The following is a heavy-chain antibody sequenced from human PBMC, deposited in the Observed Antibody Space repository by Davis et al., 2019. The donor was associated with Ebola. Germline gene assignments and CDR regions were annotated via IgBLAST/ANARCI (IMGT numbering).Heavy chain of an antibody. D-gene: IGHD3-10*01. J-gene: IGHJ4*02. CDR2: IYPGDSDT. CDR1: GYSFTSYW. V-gene: IGHV5-51*01. Sequence: KVSCKGSGYSFTSYWIAWVRQMPGKGLEWMGIIYPGDSDTRYSPSFRGQVTISADKSFSTAYLQWSGLKASDTAMYYCARMGKSYYDSLWDYWGQGTLVTASS. CDR3: ARMGKSYYDSLWDY.